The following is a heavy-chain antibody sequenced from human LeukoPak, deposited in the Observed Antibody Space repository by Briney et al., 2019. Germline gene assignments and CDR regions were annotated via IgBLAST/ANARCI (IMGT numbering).Heavy chain of an antibody. CDR1: GYTFTGYY. CDR2: INPNSGGT. V-gene: IGHV1-2*06. D-gene: IGHD1-7*01. CDR3: ARDWGELELLHY. Sequence: ASVKVSCKASGYTFTGYYMHWVRQAPGQGLEWMGRINPNSGGTNYAQKFQGRVTMTRDTSISTAYMELSRLRSDDTAVYYCARDWGELELLHYWGQGTLVTVSS. J-gene: IGHJ4*02.